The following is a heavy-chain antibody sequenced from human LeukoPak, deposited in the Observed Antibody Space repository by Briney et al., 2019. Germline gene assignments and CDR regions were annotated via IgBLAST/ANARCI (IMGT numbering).Heavy chain of an antibody. CDR1: GITVSTNY. Sequence: GRSLRLSCAASGITVSTNYMTWVRQAPGKGLEWVSVIHSGGTTSYVDSVKGRFTISRDNSKNTLYLQMNSLRAEDTAVYFCARVGGFYYFDHWGQGTLVTVSS. V-gene: IGHV3-53*05. CDR2: IHSGGTT. CDR3: ARVGGFYYFDH. D-gene: IGHD2/OR15-2a*01. J-gene: IGHJ4*02.